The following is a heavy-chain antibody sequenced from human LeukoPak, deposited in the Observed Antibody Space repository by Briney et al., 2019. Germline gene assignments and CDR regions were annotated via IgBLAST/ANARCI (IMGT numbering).Heavy chain of an antibody. D-gene: IGHD5-12*01. CDR2: ISSSSSYI. CDR1: GFTFSSYS. J-gene: IGHJ6*02. Sequence: GGSLRLSCAASGFTFSSYSMNWVRQAPGKGLEWVSSISSSSSYIYYADSVKGRFTISRDNAKNSLYLQMNSLRAEDTAVYYCASPYSGYDYSYYYYGMDVWGQGTTVTVSS. V-gene: IGHV3-21*01. CDR3: ASPYSGYDYSYYYYGMDV.